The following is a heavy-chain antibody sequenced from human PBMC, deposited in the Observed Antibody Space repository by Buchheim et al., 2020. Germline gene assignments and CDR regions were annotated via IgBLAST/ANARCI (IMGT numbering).Heavy chain of an antibody. Sequence: QVQLQQWGAGLLKPSETLSLTCAVYGGSFSGYYWSWIRQPPGKGLEWIGEINHSGSTNYNPSLKVRVTISLNTSKNQFSLKLSSVTAADTAVYYCARGHGSSSNWFDPWGQGTL. CDR1: GGSFSGYY. CDR3: ARGHGSSSNWFDP. CDR2: INHSGST. J-gene: IGHJ5*02. D-gene: IGHD6-6*01. V-gene: IGHV4-34*01.